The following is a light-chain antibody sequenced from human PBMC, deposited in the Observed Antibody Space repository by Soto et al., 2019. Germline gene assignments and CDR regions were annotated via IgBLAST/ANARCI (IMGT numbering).Light chain of an antibody. Sequence: DIQLTQSPSFLSASVGDRVTITCRASQGISSYLAWYQQKPGKAPKLLIYAASTLQSGVSSRFSGSGSGTEFTLTISSLQPEDFATYYCQKINSYPRFGQGTRLEIK. J-gene: IGKJ5*01. V-gene: IGKV1-9*01. CDR3: QKINSYPR. CDR1: QGISSY. CDR2: AAS.